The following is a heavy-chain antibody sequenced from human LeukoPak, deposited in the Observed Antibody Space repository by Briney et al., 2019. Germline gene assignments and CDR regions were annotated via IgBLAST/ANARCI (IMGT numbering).Heavy chain of an antibody. CDR3: AKDSYSQGDF. CDR2: IKNDGAVK. D-gene: IGHD5-12*01. V-gene: IGHV3-7*01. J-gene: IGHJ4*02. Sequence: GGPLRLSCAASGFTFSYHWMTWVRQAPGKGLEWVANIKNDGAVKNYVDSVKGRFTISRDNAKNSLYLQMNSLRAEDTAVYYCAKDSYSQGDFWGQGVLVTVSS. CDR1: GFTFSYHW.